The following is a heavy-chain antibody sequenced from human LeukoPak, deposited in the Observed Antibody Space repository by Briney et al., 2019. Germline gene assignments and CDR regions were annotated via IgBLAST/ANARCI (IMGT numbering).Heavy chain of an antibody. CDR1: GFTFSGYW. Sequence: GGSLRLSCAASGFTFSGYWMHWVRQAPGKGLVWVSRINSDGSDTGYADSVKGRFTISRENAKNSLYLQMNSLRAGDTAVYYCVRGIVRRGYFDYWGQGALVTVSS. CDR2: INSDGSDT. CDR3: VRGIVRRGYFDY. V-gene: IGHV3-74*01. D-gene: IGHD3-10*01. J-gene: IGHJ4*02.